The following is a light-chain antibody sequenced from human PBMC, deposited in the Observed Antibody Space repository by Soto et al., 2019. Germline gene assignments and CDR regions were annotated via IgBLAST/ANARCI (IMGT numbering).Light chain of an antibody. CDR3: VLYMGSGIWV. CDR1: SGSVSTSYY. CDR2: STN. J-gene: IGLJ3*02. Sequence: QTVVTQEPSFSVSPGGTVTLTCGLSSGSVSTSYYPSWYQQTPGQAPRTLIYSTNTRSSGVPERFSGSILGNKAALTITGAQADDESDYYCVLYMGSGIWVFGGGTKPTVL. V-gene: IGLV8-61*01.